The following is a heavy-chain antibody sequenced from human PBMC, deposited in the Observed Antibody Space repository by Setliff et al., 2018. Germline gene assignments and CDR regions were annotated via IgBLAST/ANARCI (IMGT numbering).Heavy chain of an antibody. D-gene: IGHD2-15*01. V-gene: IGHV1-18*01. CDR3: AREVYCSDGGCYGQMPAALGH. Sequence: ASVKVSCKASGYTFKTYGFTWVRQAPGQGLEWMGWISPYNGNTNSAQKFQGRVTMTTDTSTSTAYMELKSLRYDDTAVYYCAREVYCSDGGCYGQMPAALGHWGQGTLVTVSS. J-gene: IGHJ4*02. CDR1: GYTFKTYG. CDR2: ISPYNGNT.